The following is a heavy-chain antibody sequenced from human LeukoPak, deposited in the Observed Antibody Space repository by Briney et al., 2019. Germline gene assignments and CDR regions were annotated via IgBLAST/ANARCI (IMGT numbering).Heavy chain of an antibody. CDR1: GDSINSYY. CDR3: ARDWAVVAATQVAYYGMDV. V-gene: IGHV4-59*06. CDR2: IYYSGST. Sequence: PSETLSLTCTVSGDSINSYYWSWIRQHPGKGLEWIGYIYYSGSTYYNPSLKSRVTISVDTSKNQFSLKLSSVTAADTAVYYCARDWAVVAATQVAYYGMDVWGQGTTVTVSS. J-gene: IGHJ6*01. D-gene: IGHD2-15*01.